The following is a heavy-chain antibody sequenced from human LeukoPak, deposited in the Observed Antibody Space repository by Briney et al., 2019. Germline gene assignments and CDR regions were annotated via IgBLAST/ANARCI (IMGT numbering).Heavy chain of an antibody. CDR2: ISGSGGT. V-gene: IGHV3-23*01. Sequence: GGSLRLSCAASGFTFSSYGMSWVRQAPGKGLEWVSAISGSGGTYYADSVKGRFTISRDNSKNTLSLQMNSLRAEDTAVYYCAKVGKAHRITGTTSRYYYYNMDVWGKGTTVTISS. D-gene: IGHD1-20*01. CDR1: GFTFSSYG. J-gene: IGHJ6*03. CDR3: AKVGKAHRITGTTSRYYYYNMDV.